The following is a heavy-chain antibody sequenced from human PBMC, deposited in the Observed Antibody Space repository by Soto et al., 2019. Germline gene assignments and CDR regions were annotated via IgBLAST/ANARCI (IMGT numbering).Heavy chain of an antibody. J-gene: IGHJ6*02. CDR2: ISAHNGNT. Sequence: QVQLVQSGAEVKKPGASVKVSCKASGYTFTSYGITWVRQAPGQGLEWMGWISAHNGNTNYAQKLQGRVTMTTDTSTSPAYMELRSLRSDDTAVYYFARPYDSSGYYFHYGMDVWGQGTTFTVSS. CDR3: ARPYDSSGYYFHYGMDV. D-gene: IGHD3-22*01. V-gene: IGHV1-18*01. CDR1: GYTFTSYG.